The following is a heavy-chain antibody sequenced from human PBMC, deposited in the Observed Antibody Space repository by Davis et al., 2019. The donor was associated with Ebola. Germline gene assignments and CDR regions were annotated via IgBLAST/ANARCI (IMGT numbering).Heavy chain of an antibody. J-gene: IGHJ4*02. CDR2: IYPVDSDT. Sequence: KVSCKGSGYNFTNYWIAWVRQMPGKGLEWMGIIYPVDSDTRYSPSFQGQVTISADKSISTAYLQWSSLRASESAIYYCARLGYYYDVSGSFDYWGQGTLVTVSS. CDR3: ARLGYYYDVSGSFDY. D-gene: IGHD3-22*01. CDR1: GYNFTNYW. V-gene: IGHV5-51*01.